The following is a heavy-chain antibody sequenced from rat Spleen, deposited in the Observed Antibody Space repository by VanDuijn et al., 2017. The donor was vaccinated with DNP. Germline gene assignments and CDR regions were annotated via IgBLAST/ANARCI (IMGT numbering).Heavy chain of an antibody. CDR2: INPGGAGT. CDR1: GFTFNTYW. V-gene: IGHV5-58*01. CDR3: ASLGNYYAMDA. Sequence: EVHLVETGGGLVQPGRSLKLSCVASGFTFNTYWMFWVRQAPGKGLEWITSINPGGAGTYYPESVKGRFTISRDNAENTVYLQMNSLRSEDTATYYCASLGNYYAMDAWGQGTSVTVSS. J-gene: IGHJ4*01.